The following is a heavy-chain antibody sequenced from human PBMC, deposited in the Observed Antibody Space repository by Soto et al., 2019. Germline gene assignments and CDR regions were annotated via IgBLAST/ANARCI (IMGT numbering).Heavy chain of an antibody. CDR3: ARDVDTTSHLNWFDP. CDR1: GFSLSRYG. D-gene: IGHD5-18*01. Sequence: QVQVVESGGGVVQPGRSLRLSCEVSGFSLSRYGMHWVRQAPGKGLEWVAVIWYHGTTKNYADSVKGRFTISRDISKNTVYLQMDSLEVEDTAVYYCARDVDTTSHLNWFDPWGQGVMVTVSS. V-gene: IGHV3-33*01. J-gene: IGHJ5*02. CDR2: IWYHGTTK.